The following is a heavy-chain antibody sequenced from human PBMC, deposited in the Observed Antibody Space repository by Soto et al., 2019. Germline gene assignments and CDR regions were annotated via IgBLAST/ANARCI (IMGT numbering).Heavy chain of an antibody. V-gene: IGHV1-69*01. D-gene: IGHD3-3*01. J-gene: IGHJ6*02. CDR1: GGTFSSYA. CDR2: IIPIFGTA. CDR3: AGSTIFGVPTNYYYYGMDV. Sequence: QVQLVQSGAEVKKPGSSVKVSCKASGGTFSSYAISWVRQAPGQGLEWMGGIIPIFGTANYAQKFQGRVTITADESTSTAYMELSSLRSEDTAVYYCAGSTIFGVPTNYYYYGMDVWGQGTTVTVSS.